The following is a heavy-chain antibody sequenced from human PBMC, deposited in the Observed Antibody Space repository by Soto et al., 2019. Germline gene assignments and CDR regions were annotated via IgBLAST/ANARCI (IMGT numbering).Heavy chain of an antibody. J-gene: IGHJ4*02. CDR1: GFSFCSYA. V-gene: IGHV3-23*01. CDR3: AKTSYGSRSYGPHYFDY. D-gene: IGHD3-10*01. CDR2: ISGSGGST. Sequence: WGCPGLACAACGFSFCSYAMSGVRQEQGKGLEWVSAISGSGGSTYYADSVKGRFTISRDNSKNTLYLQMNSLRAEDTAVYYCAKTSYGSRSYGPHYFDYWGQGTLLTVSS.